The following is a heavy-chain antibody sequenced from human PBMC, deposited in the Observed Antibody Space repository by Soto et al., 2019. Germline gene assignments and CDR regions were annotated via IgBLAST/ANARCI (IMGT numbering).Heavy chain of an antibody. CDR3: ASPPRVGTYSWFDY. V-gene: IGHV4-39*01. D-gene: IGHD1-26*01. CDR1: GGSISSSSNY. J-gene: IGHJ4*02. Sequence: QLQLQESGPGLVKPSETLSLTCTVSGGSISSSSNYWGWLRQPPGKGREWIGNILYSGTTYYNPSLKSRVTISVDSAKNQFSLRLSSVTAADTAVYYCASPPRVGTYSWFDYWGQGTLVTFSS. CDR2: ILYSGTT.